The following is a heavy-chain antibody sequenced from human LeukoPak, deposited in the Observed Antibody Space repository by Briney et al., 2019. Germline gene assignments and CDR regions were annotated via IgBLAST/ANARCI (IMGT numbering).Heavy chain of an antibody. D-gene: IGHD3-10*01. CDR3: ARDPWFGELSSNWFDP. J-gene: IGHJ5*02. V-gene: IGHV4-34*01. CDR2: INHSGST. Sequence: SETLSLTCAVYGGSFSGCYWSWIRQPPGKGLEWIGEINHSGSTNYNPSLKSRVTISVDTSKNQFSLKLSSVTAADTAVYYCARDPWFGELSSNWFDPWGQGTLVTVSS. CDR1: GGSFSGCY.